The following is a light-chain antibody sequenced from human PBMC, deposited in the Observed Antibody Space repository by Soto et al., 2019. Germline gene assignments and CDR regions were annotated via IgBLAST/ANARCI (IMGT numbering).Light chain of an antibody. V-gene: IGKV3-11*01. CDR3: QQRGNWPLT. CDR1: QSVSSY. J-gene: IGKJ4*01. Sequence: ETVLTQSPATPSLSPGERATLSCRASQSVSSYLAWYQQKPGQAPRLLIYDASTRATGIPARFSGSGSGTDFTLTISSLEPEDFAVYYCQQRGNWPLTFGGGTKVDIK. CDR2: DAS.